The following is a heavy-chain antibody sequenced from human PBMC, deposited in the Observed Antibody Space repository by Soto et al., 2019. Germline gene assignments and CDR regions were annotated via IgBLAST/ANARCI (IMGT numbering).Heavy chain of an antibody. Sequence: GASVKVSCKASGYTFTSYGISWVRQAPGQGLEWMGWISAYNGNTNYAQKLQGRVTMTTDTSTSTAYMELRSLRSDDTAVYYCARPYSSSRYDSEGRWFDPWGQGTLVTVSS. CDR3: ARPYSSSRYDSEGRWFDP. CDR1: GYTFTSYG. D-gene: IGHD6-13*01. V-gene: IGHV1-18*01. CDR2: ISAYNGNT. J-gene: IGHJ5*02.